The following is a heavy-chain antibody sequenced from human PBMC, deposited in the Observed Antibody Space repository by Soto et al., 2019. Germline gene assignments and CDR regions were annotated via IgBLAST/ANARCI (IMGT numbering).Heavy chain of an antibody. Sequence: EVQLLESGGGLVQPGGSLRLSCAASGFTVSDYAMSWVRQAPGKGLDWVSAISSSGDHTFYADSVKGRFTISRDNSKNTLYLQVNSLRAEDTAVYYCAQLLRAGLQFFDFWGHGTLVTVSS. CDR1: GFTVSDYA. J-gene: IGHJ4*01. D-gene: IGHD4-4*01. CDR3: AQLLRAGLQFFDF. V-gene: IGHV3-23*01. CDR2: ISSSGDHT.